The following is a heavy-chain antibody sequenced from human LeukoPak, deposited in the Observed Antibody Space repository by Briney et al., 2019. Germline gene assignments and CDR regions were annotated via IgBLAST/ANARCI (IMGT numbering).Heavy chain of an antibody. CDR3: ASGYSSSPFGYYYYYMDV. CDR1: GGSFSGYY. D-gene: IGHD6-6*01. V-gene: IGHV4-34*01. Sequence: SETLSLTCAVYGGSFSGYYWSWIRRPPGKGLEWIGEINHSGSTNYNPSLKSRVTISVDTSKNQFSLKLSSVTAAGTAVYYCASGYSSSPFGYYYYYMDVWGKGTTVTVSS. J-gene: IGHJ6*03. CDR2: INHSGST.